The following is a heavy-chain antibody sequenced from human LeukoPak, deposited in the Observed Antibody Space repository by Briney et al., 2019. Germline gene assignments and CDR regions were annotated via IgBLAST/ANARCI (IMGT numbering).Heavy chain of an antibody. CDR2: IIPIFGTA. D-gene: IGHD3-10*01. Sequence: ASVKVSCKASGGTFSSYAISWVRQAPGQGLEWMGGIIPIFGTANYAQKFQGRVTITADESTSTAYMELSSLRSEDTAVYYCARESQFGEFGFDIWGQGTMVTVSS. V-gene: IGHV1-69*13. CDR1: GGTFSSYA. J-gene: IGHJ3*02. CDR3: ARESQFGEFGFDI.